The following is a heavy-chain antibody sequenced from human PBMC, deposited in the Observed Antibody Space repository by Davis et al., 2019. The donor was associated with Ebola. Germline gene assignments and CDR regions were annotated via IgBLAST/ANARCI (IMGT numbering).Heavy chain of an antibody. Sequence: SETLSLTCAVYGGSFSGYYWNWIRQPPGKGLEWIGEINHSGSTSYNPSLKTRVTISVDTSKNQFSLKLSSVTAADTAVYYCARAWELLGLMDVWGKGTTVTVPS. V-gene: IGHV4-34*01. CDR3: ARAWELLGLMDV. D-gene: IGHD1-7*01. CDR1: GGSFSGYY. J-gene: IGHJ6*03. CDR2: INHSGST.